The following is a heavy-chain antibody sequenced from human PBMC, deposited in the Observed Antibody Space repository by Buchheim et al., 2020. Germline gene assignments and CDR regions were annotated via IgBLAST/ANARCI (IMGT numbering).Heavy chain of an antibody. V-gene: IGHV3-30-3*01. J-gene: IGHJ4*02. CDR2: ISYDGSNK. CDR3: ASRLGDYYDSSGYLY. Sequence: QVQLVESGGGVVQPGRSLRLSCAASGFTFSSYAMHWVRQAPGKGLEWVAVISYDGSNKYYADSVKGRFTISRDNSKTTLYLQMNSLRAEDTAVYYCASRLGDYYDSSGYLYWGQGTL. CDR1: GFTFSSYA. D-gene: IGHD3-22*01.